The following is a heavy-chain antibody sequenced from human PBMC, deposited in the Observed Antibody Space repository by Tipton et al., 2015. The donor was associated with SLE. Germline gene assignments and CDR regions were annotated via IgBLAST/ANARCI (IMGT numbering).Heavy chain of an antibody. J-gene: IGHJ5*02. CDR1: GGSYSGYY. V-gene: IGHV4-34*01. D-gene: IGHD6-19*01. CDR3: AFGVAGTWWFDP. Sequence: TLSLTCAVYGGSYSGYYWSWIRQPPGKGLEWIGEINHSGSTNYNPSLKSRVTISVDTSKNQFSLKLNSVTAADTAVYYCAFGVAGTWWFDPWGQGTLVTVSS. CDR2: INHSGST.